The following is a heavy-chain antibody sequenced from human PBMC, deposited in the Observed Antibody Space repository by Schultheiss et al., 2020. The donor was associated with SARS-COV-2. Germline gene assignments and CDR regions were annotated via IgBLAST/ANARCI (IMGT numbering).Heavy chain of an antibody. J-gene: IGHJ4*02. CDR3: ARLDVGLDF. CDR2: IYHSGST. V-gene: IGHV4-59*01. CDR1: GGSISSYY. D-gene: IGHD1-26*01. Sequence: GSLRLSCTVSGGSISSYYWSWIRQPPGKGLEWIGYIYHSGSTNYNPSLKSRVTISADTSKNHFSLRLTSVTAADTAVYYCARLDVGLDFWGQGTLVTVSS.